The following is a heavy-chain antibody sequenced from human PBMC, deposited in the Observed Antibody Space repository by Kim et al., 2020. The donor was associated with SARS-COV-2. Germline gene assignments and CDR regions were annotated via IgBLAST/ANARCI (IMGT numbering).Heavy chain of an antibody. Sequence: AQKLQGRVTMTTDTSTSTDYMELRSLRSDDTAVYYCARVGGYGNALTFDYWGQGTLVTVSS. J-gene: IGHJ4*02. CDR3: ARVGGYGNALTFDY. D-gene: IGHD3-16*01. V-gene: IGHV1-18*01.